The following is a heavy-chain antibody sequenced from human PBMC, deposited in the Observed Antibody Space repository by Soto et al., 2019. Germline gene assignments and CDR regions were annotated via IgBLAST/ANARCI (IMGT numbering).Heavy chain of an antibody. V-gene: IGHV1-18*01. CDR3: ARQNYYSGMDV. Sequence: QVPLVQSGAEVKKPGASVKVSCKASGYTFTSYFITWVRQAPGQGLEWMGWISAYNGNTNYAQLLQGRVTMTTETSTATAYMEMRGLGSDDTAVYYCARQNYYSGMDVWGQGTTVTVSS. CDR2: ISAYNGNT. CDR1: GYTFTSYF. J-gene: IGHJ6*02.